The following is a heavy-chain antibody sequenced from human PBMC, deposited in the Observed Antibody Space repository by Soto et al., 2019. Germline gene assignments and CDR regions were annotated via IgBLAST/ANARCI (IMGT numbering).Heavy chain of an antibody. CDR1: GYTFTNYD. CDR2: MNPSNGNT. J-gene: IGHJ4*02. CDR3: ARFVRHQLPTIDY. V-gene: IGHV1-8*01. Sequence: ASVNVSCKXSGYTFTNYDINWVRQATGQGLEWMGWMNPSNGNTGYAQKFQGRVTMTRDTSISTAYMELSSLTSADTAVYYCARFVRHQLPTIDYWGQGALVTVSS. D-gene: IGHD1-26*01.